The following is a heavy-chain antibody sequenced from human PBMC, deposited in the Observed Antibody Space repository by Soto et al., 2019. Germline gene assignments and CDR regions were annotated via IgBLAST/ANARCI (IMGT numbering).Heavy chain of an antibody. CDR3: ARARDIVLVPAAMINWFDP. CDR1: GFTFSSYS. Sequence: GGSLRLSCAASGFTFSSYSMNWVRQAPGKGLEWVSSISSSSSYIFYADSVKGRFTISRDNAKNSLYLQMNSLRAEDTAVYYCARARDIVLVPAAMINWFDPWGQGTLVTVS. D-gene: IGHD2-2*01. V-gene: IGHV3-21*01. J-gene: IGHJ5*02. CDR2: ISSSSSYI.